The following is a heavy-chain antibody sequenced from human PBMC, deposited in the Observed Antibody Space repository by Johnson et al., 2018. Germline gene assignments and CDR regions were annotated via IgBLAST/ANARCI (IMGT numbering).Heavy chain of an antibody. Sequence: QVQLVQSGAEVKKPGASVKVSCKASGYTFTSYDINWVRQATGQGLEWMGWMNPNSGNTGYAQKFQGRATMTRNTSLSTAYMELSSLGSEDTAVHYCARGDCSGVSCSYYYYGMDVWGQGTTVTVSS. CDR1: GYTFTSYD. J-gene: IGHJ6*02. CDR3: ARGDCSGVSCSYYYYGMDV. V-gene: IGHV1-8*01. D-gene: IGHD2-15*01. CDR2: MNPNSGNT.